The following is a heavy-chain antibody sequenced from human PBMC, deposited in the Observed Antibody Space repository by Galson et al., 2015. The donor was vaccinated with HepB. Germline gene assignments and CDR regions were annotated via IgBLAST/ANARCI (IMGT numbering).Heavy chain of an antibody. CDR3: TTSYVNMYSSPD. CDR1: GFTFSNAW. V-gene: IGHV3-15*01. CDR2: IKSKTDGGTT. Sequence: CAASGFTFSNAWMSWVRQAPGKGLEWVGRIKSKTDGGTTDYAAPVKGRFTISRDDSKNTLYLQMNSLKTEDTAVYYCTTSYVNMYSSPDWGQGTLVTVSS. D-gene: IGHD6-19*01. J-gene: IGHJ4*02.